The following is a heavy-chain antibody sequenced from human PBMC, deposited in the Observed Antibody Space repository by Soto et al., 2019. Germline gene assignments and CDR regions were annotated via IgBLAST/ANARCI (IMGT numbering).Heavy chain of an antibody. CDR3: ARDKITGLFDY. Sequence: SETLSLTCAVYGGSFSGYYWTWIRQPPGTGLEWIGEINHSGSTNYNPSLKSRVTISVDTSKNQFSLKLTSVTAADTAVYYCARDKITGLFDYWGQGILVNVS. CDR1: GGSFSGYY. CDR2: INHSGST. V-gene: IGHV4-34*01. J-gene: IGHJ4*02. D-gene: IGHD2-8*02.